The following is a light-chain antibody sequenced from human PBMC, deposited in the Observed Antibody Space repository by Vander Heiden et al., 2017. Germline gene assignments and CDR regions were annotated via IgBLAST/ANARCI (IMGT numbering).Light chain of an antibody. Sequence: SYVLTQPPSVSVAPGQTASIIRGGRDIESKSVQWYQQRPAQAPLLVVYDDNDRPSGIPERFSGSNSGNTATLIITGVEAGDEGDYFCQVWDGGSDLLVVFGGGTKLTVL. V-gene: IGLV3-21*02. CDR3: QVWDGGSDLLVV. CDR1: DIESKS. CDR2: DDN. J-gene: IGLJ2*01.